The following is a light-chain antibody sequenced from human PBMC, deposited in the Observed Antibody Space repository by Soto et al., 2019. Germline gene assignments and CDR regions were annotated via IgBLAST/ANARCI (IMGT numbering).Light chain of an antibody. CDR1: RSNIGSNY. J-gene: IGLJ3*02. V-gene: IGLV1-47*02. CDR3: AAWDDSLSGWV. CDR2: TNN. Sequence: QSVLTQPPSASGTPGQRVTISCSGSRSNIGSNYVYWYQQLPGTAPELLIYTNNQRPSGVPDRFSGSKSGTSASLAISGLRSEDEADYYCAAWDDSLSGWVFGGGTKLTVL.